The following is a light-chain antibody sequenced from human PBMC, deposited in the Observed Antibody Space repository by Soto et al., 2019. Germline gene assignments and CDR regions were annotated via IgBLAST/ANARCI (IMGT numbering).Light chain of an antibody. CDR3: EQYGSSPRT. Sequence: EIGMSQSPSTLSVSTGERATLSCRASQSVITNLAWYQQKPGQAPRLLIYGVSSRATGIPDRFSGSGSGTDFTLTISRLEPEDFAVYYCEQYGSSPRTFGQGTKVDIK. CDR2: GVS. V-gene: IGKV3-20*01. J-gene: IGKJ1*01. CDR1: QSVITN.